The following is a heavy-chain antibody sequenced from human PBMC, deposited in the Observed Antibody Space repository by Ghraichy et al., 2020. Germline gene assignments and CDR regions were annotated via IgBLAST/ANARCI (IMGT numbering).Heavy chain of an antibody. V-gene: IGHV3-11*01. CDR3: ARDLPSYYYGSGSYKAGDY. CDR1: GFTFSDYY. CDR2: ISSSGSTI. J-gene: IGHJ4*02. Sequence: GESLNISCAASGFTFSDYYMSWIRQAPGKGLEWVSYISSSGSTIYYADSVKGRFTISRDNAKNSLYLQMNSPRAEDTAVYYCARDLPSYYYGSGSYKAGDYWGQGTLVTVSS. D-gene: IGHD3-10*01.